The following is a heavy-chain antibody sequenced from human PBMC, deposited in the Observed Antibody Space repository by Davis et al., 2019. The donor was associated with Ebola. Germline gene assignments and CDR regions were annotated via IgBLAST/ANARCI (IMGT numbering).Heavy chain of an antibody. CDR3: ARVGTDLFDY. CDR1: GFTFRNHA. J-gene: IGHJ4*02. V-gene: IGHV3-23*01. CDR2: IGGTGGPT. Sequence: GESLKISCAASGFTFRNHAMSWVRQAPGKGLEWVSGIGGTGGPTFYLDSVKGRFTISRDNSKNTLYLQMNSLRAEDTAVYYCARVGTDLFDYWGQGTLVTVSS. D-gene: IGHD6-13*01.